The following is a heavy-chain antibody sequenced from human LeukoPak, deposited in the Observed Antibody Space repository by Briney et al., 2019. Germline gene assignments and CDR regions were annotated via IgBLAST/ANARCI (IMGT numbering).Heavy chain of an antibody. D-gene: IGHD3-3*01. CDR2: IIPIFGTA. J-gene: IGHJ4*02. CDR1: GGTFSSYA. CDR3: ARAYNDFWSGLQYYFDY. V-gene: IGHV1-69*13. Sequence: ASVKVSCKASGGTFSSYAISWVRQAPGQRLEWMGGIIPIFGTANYAQKFQGRVTITADESTSTAYMELSSLRSEDTAVYYCARAYNDFWSGLQYYFDYWGQGTLVTVSS.